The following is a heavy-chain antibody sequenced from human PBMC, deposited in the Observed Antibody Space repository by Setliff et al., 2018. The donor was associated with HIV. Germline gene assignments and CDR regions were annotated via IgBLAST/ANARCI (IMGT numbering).Heavy chain of an antibody. D-gene: IGHD3-22*01. V-gene: IGHV4-61*09. J-gene: IGHJ4*02. Sequence: LSLTCSASGGSISSGGHYWNWILQPAGKGLEWIGHIYASWSTNYNPSLKSRVTMSVDTSKNQFSLKLNSLIAADTAVYFCARGGPDYYDYPYFDSWGQGTLVTVSS. CDR2: IYASWST. CDR1: GGSISSGGHY. CDR3: ARGGPDYYDYPYFDS.